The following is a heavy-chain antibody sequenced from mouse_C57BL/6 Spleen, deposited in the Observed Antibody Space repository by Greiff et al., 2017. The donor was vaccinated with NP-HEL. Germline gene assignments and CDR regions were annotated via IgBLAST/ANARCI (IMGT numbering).Heavy chain of an antibody. CDR3: ARSSLDVTYQAAFAY. CDR2: IWSGGST. D-gene: IGHD2-12*01. V-gene: IGHV2-2*01. J-gene: IGHJ3*01. CDR1: GFSLTSYG. Sequence: QVQLQQSGPGLVQPSQSLSITCTASGFSLTSYGVHWVRQSPGKGLEWLGVIWSGGSTDYNAAFISRLSITKDNSTSQVFFNMSSLQADDTAIYYCARSSLDVTYQAAFAYWGQGTLVTVSA.